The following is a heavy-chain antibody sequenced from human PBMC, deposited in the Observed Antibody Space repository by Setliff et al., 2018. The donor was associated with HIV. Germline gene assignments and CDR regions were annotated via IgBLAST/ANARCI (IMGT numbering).Heavy chain of an antibody. CDR2: IKQDGSGM. V-gene: IGHV3-7*01. J-gene: IGHJ4*02. Sequence: VGSLRLSCVASGLPFYNYWMTWLRRAPGRGLEWVANIKQDGSGMHYIESVKGRFTIFRDNAKNSVFLQMNSLRAEDTGVYYCATQTGFYNSTWYDYWGQGTMVTVSS. CDR1: GLPFYNYW. D-gene: IGHD6-13*01. CDR3: ATQTGFYNSTWYDY.